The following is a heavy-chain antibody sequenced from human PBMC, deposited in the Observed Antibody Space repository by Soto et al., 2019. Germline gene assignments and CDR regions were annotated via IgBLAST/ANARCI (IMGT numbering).Heavy chain of an antibody. CDR2: ISSGGNT. J-gene: IGHJ4*02. CDR1: GFTVNKNY. CDR3: ARGVVAAAHVDD. Sequence: EVQLVESGGGLVQPGGSLRLSCAASGFTVNKNYMSWVRQAPGKGLGWVSFISSGGNTYYEDSVKGRFTISRDNSKNTLSLQMNSLRAEDTAVYYCARGVVAAAHVDDWGQGTLVTVSS. V-gene: IGHV3-66*01. D-gene: IGHD2-15*01.